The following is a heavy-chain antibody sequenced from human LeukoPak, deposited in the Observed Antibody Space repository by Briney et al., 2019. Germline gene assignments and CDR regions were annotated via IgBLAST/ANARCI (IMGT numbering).Heavy chain of an antibody. J-gene: IGHJ5*01. CDR3: ARDDSGGYYLLDS. Sequence: ASVTVSGKASGYTFTGYYIHWVRQAPGQGLEWKGWINPNNGGTNYAQKSQGRVTMTRDTSISTAYMELSRLRSDDTAVYYCARDDSGGYYLLDSWGHGNLVSVSS. CDR2: INPNNGGT. D-gene: IGHD3-22*01. CDR1: GYTFTGYY. V-gene: IGHV1-2*02.